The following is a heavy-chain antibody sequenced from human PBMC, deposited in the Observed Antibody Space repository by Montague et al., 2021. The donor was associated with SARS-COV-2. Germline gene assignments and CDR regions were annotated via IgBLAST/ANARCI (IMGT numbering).Heavy chain of an antibody. D-gene: IGHD2-21*02. J-gene: IGHJ6*04. CDR1: DFTFSDYS. CDR2: ITGSGSTT. CDR3: ARRRIKDILLVLPAPHLDV. Sequence: SLRLSCAASDFTFSDYSMTWVRQAPGKGLEWVSFITGSGSTTCXXXSXXXRFXISRDNSGSTLYLQMNSLRVEATAVYYCARRRIKDILLVLPAPHLDVWGKGTTVTVSS. V-gene: IGHV3-23*01.